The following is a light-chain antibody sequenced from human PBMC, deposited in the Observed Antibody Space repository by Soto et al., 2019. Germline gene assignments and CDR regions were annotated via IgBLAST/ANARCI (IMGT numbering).Light chain of an antibody. J-gene: IGKJ2*01. CDR1: QSVTSSN. V-gene: IGKV3-20*01. CDR2: GAS. CDR3: QHYGASQYT. Sequence: IVLTQSPGTLSLSPGETATLSCRASQSVTSSNLAWYQQRPGQAPRLLIYGASNRATGIAERFSGSGSGADFSLTIRRLEPEDFAVYYCQHYGASQYTFGQGTKLEIK.